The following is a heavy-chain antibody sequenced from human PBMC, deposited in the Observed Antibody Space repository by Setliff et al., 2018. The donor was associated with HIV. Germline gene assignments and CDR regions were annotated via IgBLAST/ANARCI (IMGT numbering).Heavy chain of an antibody. J-gene: IGHJ6*03. D-gene: IGHD3-10*01. Sequence: SETLSLTCKVSGDSISSSTDYWGWIRQPPGKGLEWIGSIYYSGSTYYNPSLKSRVTMSVDTSENQFSLKLSSVTAADTAVYYCARHMKIISLIRGVIRTGDYYYMDVWGKGTTVTVSS. V-gene: IGHV4-39*01. CDR3: ARHMKIISLIRGVIRTGDYYYMDV. CDR2: IYYSGST. CDR1: GDSISSSTDY.